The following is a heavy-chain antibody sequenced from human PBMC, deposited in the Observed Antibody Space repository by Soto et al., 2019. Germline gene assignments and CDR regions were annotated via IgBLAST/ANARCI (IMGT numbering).Heavy chain of an antibody. CDR3: TRLYCGGDCYSGNDY. CDR1: GFTFSGSA. J-gene: IGHJ4*02. Sequence: EVQLVESGGGLVQPGGSLKLSCAASGFTFSGSAMHWVRQASGKGLEWVGRIRSKANSYATAYAASVKGRFTISRDDSKNTAYRQMTSLKTEDTAVYYCTRLYCGGDCYSGNDYWGQGTLVTVSS. D-gene: IGHD2-21*02. CDR2: IRSKANSYAT. V-gene: IGHV3-73*02.